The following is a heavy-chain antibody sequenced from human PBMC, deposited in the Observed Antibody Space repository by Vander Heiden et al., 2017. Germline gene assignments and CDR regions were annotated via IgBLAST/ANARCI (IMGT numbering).Heavy chain of an antibody. D-gene: IGHD5-18*01. CDR2: ISSSSSYI. CDR1: GFTFRSSS. J-gene: IGHJ4*02. Sequence: EVQLVESGGGLVKPGGSLSHSCAASGFTFRSSSMNWVRQTPGKGLEWVSSISSSSSYIYYADSVKGRFTISRDNAKNSLYLQMNSLRAEDTAVYYCARGAAMAVDYWGQGTLVTVSS. CDR3: ARGAAMAVDY. V-gene: IGHV3-21*01.